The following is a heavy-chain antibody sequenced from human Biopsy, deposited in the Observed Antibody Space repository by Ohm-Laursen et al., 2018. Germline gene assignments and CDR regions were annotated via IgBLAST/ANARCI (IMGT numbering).Heavy chain of an antibody. D-gene: IGHD4-23*01. CDR2: ISHTGYT. V-gene: IGHV4-59*11. CDR1: GGSFTGHY. Sequence: SETLSLTCTVSGGSFTGHYWTWIRQPPGQGLGWIGHISHTGYTSYKSSLKSRVTISLDTSRKHFSLRLTSLAAADTAVYYCARGSNEYGGLYFPHWGQGTLVTVSS. J-gene: IGHJ1*01. CDR3: ARGSNEYGGLYFPH.